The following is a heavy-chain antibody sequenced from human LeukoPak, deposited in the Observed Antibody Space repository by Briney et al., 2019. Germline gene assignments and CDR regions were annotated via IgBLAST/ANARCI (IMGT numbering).Heavy chain of an antibody. CDR2: IYYSGST. V-gene: IGHV4-59*08. Sequence: SETLSLTCTVSGGSISSYYWSWIRQPPGKGLEWIGYIYYSGSTNYNPSLKSRVTISVDTSKNQFSLKLSSVTAADTAVYYCARHNGGQSDYFDYWGQGTLVTVSS. J-gene: IGHJ4*02. CDR1: GGSISSYY. CDR3: ARHNGGQSDYFDY. D-gene: IGHD4-23*01.